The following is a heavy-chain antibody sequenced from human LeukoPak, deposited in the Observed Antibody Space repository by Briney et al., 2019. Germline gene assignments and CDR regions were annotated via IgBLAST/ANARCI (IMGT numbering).Heavy chain of an antibody. J-gene: IGHJ5*02. D-gene: IGHD2-2*01. V-gene: IGHV1-2*02. CDR3: ARFEGYCSSTSCSGFDP. CDR1: GYTFTGYY. Sequence: GASVKVSCKASGYTFTGYYMHWVRQAPGQGLEWMGWINPNSGGTNYAQKLQGRVTMTRDTSISTAYTELSRLRSDDTAVYYCARFEGYCSSTSCSGFDPWGQGTLVTVSS. CDR2: INPNSGGT.